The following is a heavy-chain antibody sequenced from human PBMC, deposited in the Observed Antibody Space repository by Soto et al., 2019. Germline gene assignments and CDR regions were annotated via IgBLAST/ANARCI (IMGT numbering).Heavy chain of an antibody. CDR1: GFTVSSNY. Sequence: PVGSLRLSCAVSGFTVSSNYMTWVRQAPGKGLQWVSSSYSGGNTYYADSVKGRFTISRDNFRNMLYLEMNNLRAEDTAVYFCARGYGAGSYFSDYWGQGTLVTVSS. CDR3: ARGYGAGSYFSDY. CDR2: SYSGGNT. J-gene: IGHJ4*02. V-gene: IGHV3-53*01. D-gene: IGHD3-10*01.